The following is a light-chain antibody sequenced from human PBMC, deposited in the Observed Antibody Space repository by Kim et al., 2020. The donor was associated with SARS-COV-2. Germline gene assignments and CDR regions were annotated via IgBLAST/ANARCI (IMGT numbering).Light chain of an antibody. Sequence: ALGQTVRIPCQGDRLRSYYATSYQQKTGQAPVLVIYDKNNRPSGIPARFSGSYSGNTASLTITGAQAGDEAVYYCNSRESGVNHVVFGGGTQLTVL. CDR2: DKN. CDR1: RLRSYY. V-gene: IGLV3-19*01. J-gene: IGLJ2*01. CDR3: NSRESGVNHVV.